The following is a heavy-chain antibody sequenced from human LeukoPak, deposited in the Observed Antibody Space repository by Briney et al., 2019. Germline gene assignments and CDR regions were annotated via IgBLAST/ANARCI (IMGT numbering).Heavy chain of an antibody. CDR1: GGSFSGYY. CDR3: ARGGYSGLTH. D-gene: IGHD5-12*01. V-gene: IGHV4-34*01. Sequence: SETLSLTCAVYGGSFSGYYWSWIRQPPGEGLEWIGEINHSGSTNYNPSLKSRVTISVDTFKNQFSLKLSSVTAADTAVYFCARGGYSGLTHWGQGTLVTVSS. CDR2: INHSGST. J-gene: IGHJ4*02.